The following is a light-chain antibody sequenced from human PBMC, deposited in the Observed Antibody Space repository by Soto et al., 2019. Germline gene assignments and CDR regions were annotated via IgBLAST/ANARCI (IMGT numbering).Light chain of an antibody. J-gene: IGLJ1*01. CDR3: SSYTSSSTLET. V-gene: IGLV2-14*01. CDR1: SSDVGGYNY. Sequence: QSALTQPASVSGSPGQWSTISCTGTSSDVGGYNYVSGYQQHPGKAPKLMIYDVSNRPSGVSNRFSGSKSGNTASLTISGLQAEDEADYYCSSYTSSSTLETFGTGTKLTVL. CDR2: DVS.